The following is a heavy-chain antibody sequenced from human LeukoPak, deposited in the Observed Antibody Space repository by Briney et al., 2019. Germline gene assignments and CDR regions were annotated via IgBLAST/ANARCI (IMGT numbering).Heavy chain of an antibody. V-gene: IGHV4-59*08. CDR1: GGSISSYY. D-gene: IGHD3-10*01. J-gene: IGHJ6*02. CDR2: IYYSGST. CDR3: ARLGMVRGVIPSGYYYGMDV. Sequence: SETLSLTCTVSGGSISSYYWSWIRQPPGKGLEWIGYIYYSGSTNYNPSLKSRVTISVDTSKNQFSLKLSSLTAADTAVYYCARLGMVRGVIPSGYYYGMDVWGQGTTVTVSS.